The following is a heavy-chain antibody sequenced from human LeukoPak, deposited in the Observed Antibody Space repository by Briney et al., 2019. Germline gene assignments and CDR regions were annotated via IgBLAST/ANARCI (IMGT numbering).Heavy chain of an antibody. CDR3: ARNNDMDV. CDR2: MNKDGSEK. J-gene: IGHJ6*02. D-gene: IGHD1/OR15-1a*01. V-gene: IGHV3-7*03. Sequence: GGSLRLSCAASGFLLSNHWMTWVRQAPGKGPEWVANMNKDGSEKYYVDSVKGRFTTSRDTAKNSLYLQMNNLRAEDTALYYCARNNDMDVWGQGTTVIVSS. CDR1: GFLLSNHW.